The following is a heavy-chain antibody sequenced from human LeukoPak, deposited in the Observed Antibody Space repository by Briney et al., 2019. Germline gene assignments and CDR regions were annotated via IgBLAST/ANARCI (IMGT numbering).Heavy chain of an antibody. CDR3: ARDIGATNWFDP. CDR2: INNDGSSI. D-gene: IGHD1-26*01. Sequence: QSGGSLRLSCAASGFTFSSHWMHWVRQAPGKGLVWVSRINNDGSSISYADSVKGRFTISRDNAKNTLYLQMNSLRAEDTAVYYCARDIGATNWFDPWGQGTLVTVSS. V-gene: IGHV3-74*01. CDR1: GFTFSSHW. J-gene: IGHJ5*02.